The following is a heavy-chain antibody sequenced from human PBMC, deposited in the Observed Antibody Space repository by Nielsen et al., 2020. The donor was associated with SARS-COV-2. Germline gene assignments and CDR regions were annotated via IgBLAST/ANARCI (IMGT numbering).Heavy chain of an antibody. CDR2: IYPADSDT. J-gene: IGHJ3*02. Sequence: GESLKISCQGSGYSFISYWIAWVRQVPGKGLELMGMIYPADSDTRYSPSFQGQATISGDRSSIAYLQWASLKASDTAMYYCARRLEPYSPAAFDIWGQGTMVTVSS. V-gene: IGHV5-51*01. CDR1: GYSFISYW. CDR3: ARRLEPYSPAAFDI. D-gene: IGHD2-15*01.